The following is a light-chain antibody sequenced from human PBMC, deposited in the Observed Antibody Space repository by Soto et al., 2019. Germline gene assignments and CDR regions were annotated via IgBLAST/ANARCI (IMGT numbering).Light chain of an antibody. Sequence: QSALTQPASVSGSPGQSITISCTGTSGDVGGYYYVSWYQQLPGKAPKLMISEVSNRPSGVSNRFSGSKSGNTASLSISGTQAEDEDDYYCSSYTAGGTIFGTGTKLTVL. J-gene: IGLJ1*01. V-gene: IGLV2-14*01. CDR1: SGDVGGYYY. CDR3: SSYTAGGTI. CDR2: EVS.